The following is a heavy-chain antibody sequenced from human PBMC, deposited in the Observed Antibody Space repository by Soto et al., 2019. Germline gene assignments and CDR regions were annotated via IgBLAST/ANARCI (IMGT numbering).Heavy chain of an antibody. Sequence: ASVKVSCKASGYTFTSYYMHWVRQAPGQGLEWMGIINPSGGSTSYAQKFQGRVTMTRDTSTSTVYMELSSLRSEDTAVYYCARELWYYEILTGLDMIDAFDIWGKGTMVTVSS. CDR2: INPSGGST. V-gene: IGHV1-46*01. CDR1: GYTFTSYY. J-gene: IGHJ3*02. D-gene: IGHD3-9*01. CDR3: ARELWYYEILTGLDMIDAFDI.